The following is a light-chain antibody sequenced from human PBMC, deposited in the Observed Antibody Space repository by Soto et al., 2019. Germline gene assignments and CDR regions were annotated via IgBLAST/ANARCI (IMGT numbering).Light chain of an antibody. CDR2: SNN. Sequence: QSALTQPPSASGTPGQRVTISCSGSSSNIGSNTVNWYQQLPGTAPKLLIYSNNQRPSGVPDRFSGSRSGTSASLAISGLESEDEADYYCAAWDDGLNAHFVFGGGTQLTVL. CDR3: AAWDDGLNAHFV. V-gene: IGLV1-44*01. CDR1: SSNIGSNT. J-gene: IGLJ2*01.